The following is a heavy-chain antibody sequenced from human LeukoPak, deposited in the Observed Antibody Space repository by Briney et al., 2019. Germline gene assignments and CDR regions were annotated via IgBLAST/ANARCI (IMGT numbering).Heavy chain of an antibody. V-gene: IGHV3-23*01. J-gene: IGHJ5*02. CDR2: IDADGAAT. D-gene: IGHD3-10*01. CDR3: AKDQSYYNWFDP. Sequence: GGSLRLSCAASGFTFTSYAMTWVRHSPGKGLEWVSSIDADGAATFYADPVKGRFSISRDNAKNTVGLQMHSLTAEDSAVYYCAKDQSYYNWFDPRGQGTLVTVSS. CDR1: GFTFTSYA.